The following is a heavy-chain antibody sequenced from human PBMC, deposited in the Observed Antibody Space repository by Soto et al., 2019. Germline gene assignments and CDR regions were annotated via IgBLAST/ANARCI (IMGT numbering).Heavy chain of an antibody. CDR2: IIPIFGTA. Sequence: SVKVSCKASGGTFSSYAISWVRQAPGQGLEWMGGIIPIFGTANYAQKFQGRVTITADKSTSTAYMELSSLRSEDTAVYYCTVPAAPHYYYYGMDVWGQGTTVTVSS. CDR1: GGTFSSYA. CDR3: TVPAAPHYYYYGMDV. D-gene: IGHD2-2*01. V-gene: IGHV1-69*06. J-gene: IGHJ6*02.